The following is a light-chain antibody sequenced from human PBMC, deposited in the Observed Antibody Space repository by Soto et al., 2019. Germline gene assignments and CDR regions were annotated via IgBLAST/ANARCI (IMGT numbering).Light chain of an antibody. CDR2: GAS. Sequence: EIVLTQSPGTLSLSPGERATLSCRASQSVDSSNLAWYQQKPGQAPRLLIYGASNRATGIPDRVSGSESGTDFTLTISRLEAEDCAVYYCQQYGSSPQTFGQGTKVEIK. V-gene: IGKV3-20*01. J-gene: IGKJ1*01. CDR3: QQYGSSPQT. CDR1: QSVDSSN.